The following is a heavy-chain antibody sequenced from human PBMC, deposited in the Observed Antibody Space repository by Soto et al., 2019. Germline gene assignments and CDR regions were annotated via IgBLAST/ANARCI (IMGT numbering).Heavy chain of an antibody. CDR3: ARVGHITNYGMAV. CDR2: IIPFFGTS. J-gene: IGHJ6*02. D-gene: IGHD1-26*01. CDR1: GGTFSSYP. V-gene: IGHV1-69*01. Sequence: QVQLVQSGAEVKKPGSSVKVSCGASGGTFSSYPINWVRQAPGQGLEWMGGIIPFFGTSNYVQKFQGRVTITADESTSTAYMELRSLRSEGTAVYYCARVGHITNYGMAVWGQGTTVTVSS.